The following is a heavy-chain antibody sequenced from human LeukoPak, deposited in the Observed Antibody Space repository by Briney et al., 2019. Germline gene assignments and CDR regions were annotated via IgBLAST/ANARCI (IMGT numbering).Heavy chain of an antibody. CDR1: GGTFSSYA. CDR3: ARVGDYYGSGSYYNYYFDY. J-gene: IGHJ4*02. CDR2: IIPILGIA. V-gene: IGHV1-69*04. Sequence: SVKVSCKASGGTFSSYAISWVRQAPGQGLEWMGRIIPILGIANYAQKFQGRVTITADKSTSTAYMELSSLRSEDTAVYYCARVGDYYGSGSYYNYYFDYWGQGTLVTVSS. D-gene: IGHD3-10*01.